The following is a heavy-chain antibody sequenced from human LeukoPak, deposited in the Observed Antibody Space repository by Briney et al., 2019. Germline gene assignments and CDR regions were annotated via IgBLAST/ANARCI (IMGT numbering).Heavy chain of an antibody. V-gene: IGHV3-7*03. CDR3: ARNNGMDV. CDR1: GFALSSHW. J-gene: IGHJ6*02. Sequence: GGSLRLSCAASGFALSSHWMTWVRQVPGGGPEWVANVNRDGSETYYLDSVKGRFTISKDNVKNSLYLQMNSLRAEDTALYHCARNNGMDVWGQGTTVIVSS. CDR2: VNRDGSET.